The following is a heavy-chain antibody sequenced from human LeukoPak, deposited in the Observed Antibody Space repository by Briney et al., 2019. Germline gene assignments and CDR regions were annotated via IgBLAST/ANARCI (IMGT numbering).Heavy chain of an antibody. D-gene: IGHD3-22*01. J-gene: IGHJ4*02. V-gene: IGHV4-34*01. CDR2: INHSGST. Sequence: SETLSLTCTVSGGSISGYYWSWIRQPPGKGLEWIGEINHSGSTNYNPSLKSQVTISVDTSKNQFSLKLSSVTAADTAVYYCARRKYYYDSNLVEYFDYWGQGTLVTVSS. CDR3: ARRKYYYDSNLVEYFDY. CDR1: GGSISGYY.